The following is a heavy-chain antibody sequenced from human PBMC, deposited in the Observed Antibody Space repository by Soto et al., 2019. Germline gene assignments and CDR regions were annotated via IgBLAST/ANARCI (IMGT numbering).Heavy chain of an antibody. D-gene: IGHD1-26*01. CDR1: GFTFTSSA. V-gene: IGHV1-58*01. CDR2: IVVGSGNT. J-gene: IGHJ4*02. CDR3: AVSVGSIPLFDY. Sequence: ASVQVSCKASGFTFTSSAVQWVRQARGQRLEWIGWIVVGSGNTNYAQKFQERVTITRDMSTSTAYMELSSLRSEDTAVYYCAVSVGSIPLFDYWGQGTLVTVSS.